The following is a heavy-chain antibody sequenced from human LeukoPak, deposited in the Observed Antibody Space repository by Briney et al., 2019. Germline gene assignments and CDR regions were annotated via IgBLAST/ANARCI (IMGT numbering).Heavy chain of an antibody. J-gene: IGHJ6*03. D-gene: IGHD6-19*01. Sequence: AAXXFTXXXXXMSWVXXAPGXXLXXXXXXXQDGSEKFYGDSVKGRFTISRDNAKNSLYLQMNSLRAEDTAVYYCARDPVHSSGWFAVSYYYMDVWGKGTTVTVSS. CDR3: ARDPVHSSGWFAVSYYYMDV. V-gene: IGHV3-7*01. CDR1: XFTXXXXX. CDR2: XXQDGSEK.